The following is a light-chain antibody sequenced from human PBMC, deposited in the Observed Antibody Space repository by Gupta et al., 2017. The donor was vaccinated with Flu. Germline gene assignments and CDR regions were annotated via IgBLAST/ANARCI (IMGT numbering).Light chain of an antibody. CDR1: QSISKW. Sequence: PSTLSASVGDRVTITCRASQSISKWLTWSQQKPGKAPKLLIYQASSLETGVPSRFSGSGSGTEFTLTISSLQPDDFGTYYCQQDTSYPLSFGGGTKVEIK. V-gene: IGKV1-5*03. CDR3: QQDTSYPLS. J-gene: IGKJ4*01. CDR2: QAS.